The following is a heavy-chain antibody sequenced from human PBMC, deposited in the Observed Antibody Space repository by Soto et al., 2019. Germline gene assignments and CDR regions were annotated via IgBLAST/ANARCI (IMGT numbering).Heavy chain of an antibody. Sequence: SETLSLTCTVSGGSISSSSYNWGWIRQPPGKGLEWIGSIYYSGSTYYNPSLKSRVTISVDTSKNQFSLKLSSVTAADTAVYYCASRGGRYYYGSGSYLSAFDIWGQGTMVTVSS. V-gene: IGHV4-39*01. J-gene: IGHJ3*02. CDR1: GGSISSSSYN. CDR3: ASRGGRYYYGSGSYLSAFDI. CDR2: IYYSGST. D-gene: IGHD3-10*01.